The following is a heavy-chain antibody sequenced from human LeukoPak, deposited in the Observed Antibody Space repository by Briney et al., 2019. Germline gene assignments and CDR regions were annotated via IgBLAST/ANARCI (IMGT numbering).Heavy chain of an antibody. Sequence: GGSLRLSCAASGFTFSIYAMSWVRQAPGKGLEWVSTLTFSGGSTYYADSVKGRFTISRGNSKNTLYLQMNSLRVEDTAVYYCAKGRTEYAYTSDALDVWGHGTIITVSS. CDR3: AKGRTEYAYTSDALDV. CDR2: LTFSGGST. J-gene: IGHJ3*01. V-gene: IGHV3-23*01. CDR1: GFTFSIYA. D-gene: IGHD2-2*02.